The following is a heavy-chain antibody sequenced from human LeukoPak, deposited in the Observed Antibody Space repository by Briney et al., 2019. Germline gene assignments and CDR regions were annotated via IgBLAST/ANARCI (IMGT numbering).Heavy chain of an antibody. CDR1: GYTFTGHY. V-gene: IGHV1-2*02. J-gene: IGHJ4*02. D-gene: IGHD1-14*01. Sequence: ASVKVSCKASGYTFTGHYMHGVRQAPGQGFVWMGWLNPNSGGTNYAQKFQGRVNMTRETSISTAYMELSRLRSDDTAVYYCAREKTGYNPTDEAFDYWGQGTLVTVSS. CDR2: LNPNSGGT. CDR3: AREKTGYNPTDEAFDY.